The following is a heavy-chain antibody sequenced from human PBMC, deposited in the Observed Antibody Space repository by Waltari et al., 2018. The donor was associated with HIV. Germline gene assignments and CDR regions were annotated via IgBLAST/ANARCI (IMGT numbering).Heavy chain of an antibody. V-gene: IGHV3-64*01. J-gene: IGHJ3*02. CDR3: TRNWNHDAFDI. Sequence: EVQLVESGGGLVQPGGSLRLSCAASGFTFRSFCMHWVRQAPGKGLQYVSAITGDGGSTFYANSVKGRFTISRDNSKNTLYLQMGSLRADDMAVYYCTRNWNHDAFDIWGRGTMVTVSS. CDR2: ITGDGGST. D-gene: IGHD1-1*01. CDR1: GFTFRSFC.